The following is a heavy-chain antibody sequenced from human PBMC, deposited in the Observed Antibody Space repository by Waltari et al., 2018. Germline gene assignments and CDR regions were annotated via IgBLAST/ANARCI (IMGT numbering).Heavy chain of an antibody. Sequence: EVQLVESGGGLVQPGGSLRLSCAASGFTFSSYSMNWVRQAPGKGLEWVSYISSSSTIYYADSVKGRFTISRDNAKNSLYLQMNSLRAEDTAVYYCARVDSSLYWGQGTLVTVSS. V-gene: IGHV3-48*04. D-gene: IGHD6-19*01. J-gene: IGHJ4*02. CDR3: ARVDSSLY. CDR1: GFTFSSYS. CDR2: ISSSSTI.